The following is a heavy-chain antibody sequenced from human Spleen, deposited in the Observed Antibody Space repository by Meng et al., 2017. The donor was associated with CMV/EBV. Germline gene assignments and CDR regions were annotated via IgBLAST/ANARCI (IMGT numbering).Heavy chain of an antibody. V-gene: IGHV3-13*01. CDR3: ARGASWFGEDHYGMDV. J-gene: IGHJ6*02. Sequence: GESLKISFAASGFTFSSYDMHWVRQVTGKGLEWVSTIDNAGETYYPDSVKGRFTSSRENAKNSLYLQMNSLRAGDTAVYYCARGASWFGEDHYGMDVWGQGTTVTVSS. D-gene: IGHD3-10*01. CDR2: IDNAGET. CDR1: GFTFSSYD.